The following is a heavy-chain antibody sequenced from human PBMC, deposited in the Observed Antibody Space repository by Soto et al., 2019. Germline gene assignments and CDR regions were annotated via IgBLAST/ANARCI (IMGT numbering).Heavy chain of an antibody. CDR2: INTAGTTK. CDR3: ARAECSTPECSTAYYSYGLEV. D-gene: IGHD2-2*01. J-gene: IGHJ6*02. V-gene: IGHV3-48*03. CDR1: GFTFSNFE. Sequence: HPGGSLRLSCAASGFTFSNFEMHWVRQAPGKGLEWVSYINTAGTTKYYAESVKGRFTISRDNARNSLFLQMNSLSAEDTAVYYCARAECSTPECSTAYYSYGLEVWGPGTTVTVSS.